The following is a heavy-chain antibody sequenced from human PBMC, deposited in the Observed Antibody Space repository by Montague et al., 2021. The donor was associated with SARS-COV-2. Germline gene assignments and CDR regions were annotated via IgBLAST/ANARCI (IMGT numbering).Heavy chain of an antibody. CDR1: GGSFSGYY. Sequence: SETLSLTCAVYGGSFSGYYWSWIRQPPGKGLEWIGEINHSGSTNXNPSRKSRVTISVDTSKNQFSLKLSSVTAADTAVYYCAIPMVRGFSRAFDIWGQGTMVTVSS. V-gene: IGHV4-34*01. CDR2: INHSGST. D-gene: IGHD3-10*01. CDR3: AIPMVRGFSRAFDI. J-gene: IGHJ3*02.